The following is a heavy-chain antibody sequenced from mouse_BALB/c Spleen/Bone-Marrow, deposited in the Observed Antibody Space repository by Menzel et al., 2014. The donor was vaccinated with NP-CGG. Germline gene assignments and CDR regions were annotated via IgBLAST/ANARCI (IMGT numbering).Heavy chain of an antibody. CDR3: ARQGLRQAWFAY. D-gene: IGHD2-2*01. CDR2: ISSGGSYT. J-gene: IGHJ3*01. CDR1: GFTFSSYA. V-gene: IGHV5-9-3*01. Sequence: EVKLVESGGGLVKPGGSLKLSCAASGFTFSSYAMSWVRQTPEKRLEWVATISSGGSYTYYPDSVKGRFTISRDNAKNTLYLQVSSLRSEDTAMYYCARQGLRQAWFAYWGQGTLVTVSA.